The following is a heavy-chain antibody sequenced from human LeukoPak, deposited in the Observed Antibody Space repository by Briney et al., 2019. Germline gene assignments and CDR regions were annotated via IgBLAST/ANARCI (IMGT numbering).Heavy chain of an antibody. Sequence: SVKVSCKASGGIFSSYGIDCVRQAPGQGLEWMGRIIPIFGSANYAQKFQGRVTITADKSTRTAYMELSSLRSEDTALYYCAKGSRLRACGCYRFWSQRSLVTVSS. D-gene: IGHD2-8*01. V-gene: IGHV1-69*06. CDR1: GGIFSSYG. J-gene: IGHJ4*01. CDR2: IIPIFGSA. CDR3: AKGSRLRACGCYRF.